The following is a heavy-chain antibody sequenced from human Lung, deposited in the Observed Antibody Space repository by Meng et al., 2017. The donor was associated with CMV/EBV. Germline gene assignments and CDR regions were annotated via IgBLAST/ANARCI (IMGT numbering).Heavy chain of an antibody. J-gene: IGHJ4*02. V-gene: IGHV4-4*02. CDR2: IYHSGST. CDR3: ASFPPPGKQWLVTDY. D-gene: IGHD6-19*01. CDR1: GGSISRSNW. Sequence: QVQLQESGPGLVKPSGNLSLTWAVSGGSISRSNWWSWVRQPPGKGLEWIGEIYHSGSTNYNPSLKSRVTISVDKSKNQFSLKLSSVTAADTAVYYCASFPPPGKQWLVTDYWGQGTLVTVSS.